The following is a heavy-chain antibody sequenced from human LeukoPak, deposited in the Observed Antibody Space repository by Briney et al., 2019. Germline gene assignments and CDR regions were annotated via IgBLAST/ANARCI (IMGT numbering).Heavy chain of an antibody. V-gene: IGHV4-39*01. Sequence: SETLSLTCTVSGGSISSSSYYWGWLRQPPGKGLEWIGSIYYSGSTYYNPSLKSRLTISADTSKNQFSLKLSSVTAADSAVYYCARHVHDYIWGSYRHGRYDYWGQGTLVTVSS. CDR2: IYYSGST. D-gene: IGHD3-16*02. CDR1: GGSISSSSYY. CDR3: ARHVHDYIWGSYRHGRYDY. J-gene: IGHJ4*02.